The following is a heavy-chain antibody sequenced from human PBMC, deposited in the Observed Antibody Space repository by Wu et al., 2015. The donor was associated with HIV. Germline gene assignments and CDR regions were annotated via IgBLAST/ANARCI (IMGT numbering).Heavy chain of an antibody. Sequence: QAQLLQSGAEVKKPGSSVKVSCKASGGTFSTYAISWVRQAPGQGLEWMGRIIPVLGTTYNAQKLQGRVTFSADESTGTAYMEVSSLRSDDTAVFYCARETPRAPPNHGDFDYLDIWGQERWSPSPQ. J-gene: IGHJ4*01. CDR3: ARETPRAPPNHGDFDYLDI. CDR1: GGTFSTYA. D-gene: IGHD4-17*01. CDR2: IIPVLGTT. V-gene: IGHV1-69*13.